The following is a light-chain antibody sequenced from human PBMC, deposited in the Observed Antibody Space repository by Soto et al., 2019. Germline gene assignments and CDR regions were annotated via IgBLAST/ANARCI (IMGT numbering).Light chain of an antibody. CDR1: SSNIGSNT. J-gene: IGLJ2*01. Sequence: QAVVTQPPSASGTPGQRVTISCYGSSSNIGSNTVNWYQKFPGTAPKLLIYSSILRPSEVPDRFSGSKSGTSASLAISALQSEDEADYYCEAWDDNLNGVVFGGGTKVTVL. V-gene: IGLV1-44*01. CDR3: EAWDDNLNGVV. CDR2: SSI.